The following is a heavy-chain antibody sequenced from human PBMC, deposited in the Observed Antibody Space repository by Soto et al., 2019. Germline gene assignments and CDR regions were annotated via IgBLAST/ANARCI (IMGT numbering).Heavy chain of an antibody. CDR1: GFTFSSYA. D-gene: IGHD6-19*01. Sequence: GGSLRLSCAASGFTFSSYAMSWVRQAPGKGLEWVSGIGGSGDSTYYADSVKGRFTISRDNSKNTLYLQMNSLRAEDTAVYYCAKGVPGIAVAGTGYFQHWGQGTLVTVSS. CDR2: IGGSGDST. CDR3: AKGVPGIAVAGTGYFQH. V-gene: IGHV3-23*01. J-gene: IGHJ1*01.